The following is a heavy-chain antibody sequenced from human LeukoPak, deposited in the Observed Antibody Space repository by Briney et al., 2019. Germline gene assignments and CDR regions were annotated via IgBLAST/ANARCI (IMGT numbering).Heavy chain of an antibody. CDR1: GDSVSSNSAA. CDR3: ARDRLWFGEDTYYYYGMDV. Sequence: SQTLSLTCTISGDSVSSNSAAWYWIRQSPSRLLEWLGRTYNRSKWYNAYAVSVKSRITINPDTSKNQFSLQLTSVTPEDTAVYYCARDRLWFGEDTYYYYGMDVWGQGTTVTVSS. D-gene: IGHD3-10*01. J-gene: IGHJ6*02. V-gene: IGHV6-1*01. CDR2: TYNRSKWYN.